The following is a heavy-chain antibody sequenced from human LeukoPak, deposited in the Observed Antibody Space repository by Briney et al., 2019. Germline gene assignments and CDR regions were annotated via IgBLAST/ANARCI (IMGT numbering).Heavy chain of an antibody. CDR1: GFTFSSYA. V-gene: IGHV3-30*04. CDR3: ARLAAAGYRGRFDP. CDR2: ISYDGSNK. D-gene: IGHD6-13*01. J-gene: IGHJ5*02. Sequence: GGSLRLSCAASGFTFSSYAMHWVRQAPGKGLEWVAVISYDGSNKYYADSVKGRFTISRDNSKNTLYLQMNSLRAEDTAVYYCARLAAAGYRGRFDPWGQGTLVTVSS.